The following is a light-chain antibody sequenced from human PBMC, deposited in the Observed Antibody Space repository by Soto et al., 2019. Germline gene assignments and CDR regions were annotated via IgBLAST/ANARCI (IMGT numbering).Light chain of an antibody. CDR3: SSFTSRFPFV. V-gene: IGLV2-14*01. CDR2: EVT. J-gene: IGLJ1*01. Sequence: QSVLTQPAYVSGSPGQSIAISCTGTRSEVGAYNYVSWYQQHQGKAPKLMISEVTNRPSGVSDRFSGSKSGNTASLTISGLQAEDEADYYCSSFTSRFPFVFGTGTKGTVL. CDR1: RSEVGAYNY.